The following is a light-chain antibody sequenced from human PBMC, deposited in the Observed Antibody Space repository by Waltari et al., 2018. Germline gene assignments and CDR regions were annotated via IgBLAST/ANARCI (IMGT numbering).Light chain of an antibody. V-gene: IGKV3-20*01. J-gene: IGKJ3*01. CDR2: GAS. Sequence: EIVLTQSPGTLSLSPGDRATLSCRARQSVSSSYLAWYQQKPGQAPRLLIYGASSRATGIPDRFSGSGSGTDFTLTISRLEPEDFAVYYCQQYGSSPCFTVGPGTKVDIK. CDR1: QSVSSSY. CDR3: QQYGSSPCFT.